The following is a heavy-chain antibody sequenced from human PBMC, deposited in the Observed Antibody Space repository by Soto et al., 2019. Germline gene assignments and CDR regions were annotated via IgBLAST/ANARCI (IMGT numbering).Heavy chain of an antibody. CDR2: IYNGGHT. V-gene: IGHV4-30-4*01. CDR3: ATSEYSSLSINWFDP. D-gene: IGHD6-6*01. CDR1: GGSFDRVSHY. J-gene: IGHJ5*02. Sequence: SATRSRTWSVSGGSFDRVSHYWIGIRQPPGKGLEWIGYIYNGGHTFYNPSLKSRVKILVDKSRNQFSLRLSSVTAADTAVYFCATSEYSSLSINWFDPWGQGALVTVSS.